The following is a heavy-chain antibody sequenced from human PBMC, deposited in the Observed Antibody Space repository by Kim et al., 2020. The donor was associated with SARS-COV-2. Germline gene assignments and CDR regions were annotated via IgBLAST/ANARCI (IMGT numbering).Heavy chain of an antibody. CDR3: AREGNEHDVVVPAATFDP. Sequence: SQTLSLTCAVYGGSFSGYYWSWIRQPPGKGLEWIGEINHSGSTNYNPSLKSRVTISVDTSKNQFSLKLSSVTAADTAVYYCAREGNEHDVVVPAATFDPWGQGTLVTVSS. CDR1: GGSFSGYY. J-gene: IGHJ5*02. D-gene: IGHD2-2*01. V-gene: IGHV4-34*01. CDR2: INHSGST.